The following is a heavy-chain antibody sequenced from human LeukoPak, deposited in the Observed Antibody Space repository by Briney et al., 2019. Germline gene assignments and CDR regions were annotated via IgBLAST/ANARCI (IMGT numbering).Heavy chain of an antibody. CDR1: GGTFSSYA. J-gene: IGHJ6*02. V-gene: IGHV1-69*04. CDR3: ASRDLNVDTAMVYYYYGMDV. CDR2: IIPILGIA. Sequence: VASVKVSCKASGGTFSSYAISWVRQAPGQGLEWMGRIIPILGIANYAQKFQGRVTITADKSTGTAYMELSSLRSEDTAVYYCASRDLNVDTAMVYYYYGMDVWGQGTTVTVSS. D-gene: IGHD5-18*01.